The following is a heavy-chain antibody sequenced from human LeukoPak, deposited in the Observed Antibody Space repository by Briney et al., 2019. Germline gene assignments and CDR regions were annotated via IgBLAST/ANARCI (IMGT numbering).Heavy chain of an antibody. CDR2: SLYGGRT. Sequence: SETLSLTCTVSDGSIRNFYWNWFRQPPGKRLEWIGHSLYGGRTDYNPSLESRVTISIDTSKNQFSLKLSSVTAADTAVYYCARGKSPRKSYYYDSSGYYYAGGFDYWGQGTLVTVSS. CDR1: DGSIRNFY. D-gene: IGHD3-22*01. J-gene: IGHJ4*02. CDR3: ARGKSPRKSYYYDSSGYYYAGGFDY. V-gene: IGHV4-59*12.